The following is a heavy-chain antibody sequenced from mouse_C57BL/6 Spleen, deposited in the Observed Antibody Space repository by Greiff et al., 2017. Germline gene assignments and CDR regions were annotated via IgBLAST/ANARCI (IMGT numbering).Heavy chain of an antibody. CDR1: GYTFTDYY. J-gene: IGHJ1*03. CDR3: AVPYSNSWYFDV. V-gene: IGHV1-26*01. CDR2: INPNNGGT. D-gene: IGHD2-5*01. Sequence: EVQLQQSGPELVKPGASVKISCKASGYTFTDYYMNWVKQSHGKSLEWIGDINPNNGGTSYNQKFKGKATLTVDKSSSTAYMELRSLTSEDSAVYYCAVPYSNSWYFDVWGTGTTVTVSS.